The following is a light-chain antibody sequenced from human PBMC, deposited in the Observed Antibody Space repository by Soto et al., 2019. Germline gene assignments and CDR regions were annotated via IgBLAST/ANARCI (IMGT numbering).Light chain of an antibody. CDR1: QSFDSTY. Sequence: DIVLTQSPGTRALSPGESSTLAGRASQSFDSTYIAWYQQKPGQAPRLLIYGASGRATGIPDRFSGSGSGTDFTLTISSLEPEDFAVYYCQQRSNWPPTWTFGQGTKVDNK. V-gene: IGKV3D-20*02. J-gene: IGKJ1*01. CDR2: GAS. CDR3: QQRSNWPPTWT.